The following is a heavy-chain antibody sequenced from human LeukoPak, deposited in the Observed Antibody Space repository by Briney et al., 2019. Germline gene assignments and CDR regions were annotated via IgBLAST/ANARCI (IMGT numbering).Heavy chain of an antibody. J-gene: IGHJ4*02. CDR1: GFTFSSRG. CDR3: AKEIRPNDC. CDR2: ISIGGDTT. D-gene: IGHD4-17*01. Sequence: GGSLRLSCAASGFTFSSRGMCWVRQAPGRGLEWVSSISIGGDTTYSDSVKGRFTISRDNSKNTLYLQLDSLRAEDTAIYYCAKEIRPNDCWGQGTPVTVSS. V-gene: IGHV3-23*01.